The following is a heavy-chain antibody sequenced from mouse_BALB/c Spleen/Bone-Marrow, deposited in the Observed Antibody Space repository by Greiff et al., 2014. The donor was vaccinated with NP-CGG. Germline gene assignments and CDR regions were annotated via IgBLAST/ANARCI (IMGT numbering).Heavy chain of an antibody. D-gene: IGHD1-1*01. J-gene: IGHJ3*01. CDR3: ATYYYGSSWGFAY. V-gene: IGHV14-3*02. CDR1: GFNIKDTY. Sequence: EVKLMESGAEPVKPGASVKLSCTASGFNIKDTYMHWVKQRPEQGLEWIGRIDPANGNTKYDPKFQGKATITADTSSNTAYLQLSSLTSEDTAVYYCATYYYGSSWGFAYWGQGTLVTVSA. CDR2: IDPANGNT.